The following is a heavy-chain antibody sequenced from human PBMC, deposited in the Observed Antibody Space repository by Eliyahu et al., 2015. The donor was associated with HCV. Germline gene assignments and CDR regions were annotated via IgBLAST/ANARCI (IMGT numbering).Heavy chain of an antibody. J-gene: IGHJ4*02. CDR3: ARATSRDGYKDY. V-gene: IGHV1-18*01. CDR1: XYTFTDYG. Sequence: QVQLVQSGAEVKKPGASVRVSCKASXYTFTDYGISWVRQAPGQGLEWMGWISAYNGNTHYAQNFQGRVTMTTDTSTNTAYMDLRSLTSDDTAVYYCARATSRDGYKDYWGQGTLVTVSS. CDR2: ISAYNGNT. D-gene: IGHD5-24*01.